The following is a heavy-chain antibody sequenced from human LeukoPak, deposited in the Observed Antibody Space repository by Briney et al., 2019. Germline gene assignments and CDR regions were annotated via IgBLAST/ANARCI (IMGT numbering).Heavy chain of an antibody. J-gene: IGHJ4*02. CDR3: ARGGYSYGLREWYFDY. CDR1: GGSFSGYY. D-gene: IGHD5-18*01. V-gene: IGHV4-34*01. Sequence: SETLSLTCAVYGGSFSGYYWSWIRQPPGKGLEWIGEINHSGSTNYNPSLKSRVTISVDTSKNQFSLKLSSVTAADTAVYYCARGGYSYGLREWYFDYWGQGTLVTVSS. CDR2: INHSGST.